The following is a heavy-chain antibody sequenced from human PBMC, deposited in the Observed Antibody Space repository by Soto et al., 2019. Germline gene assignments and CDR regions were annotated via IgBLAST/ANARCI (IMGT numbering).Heavy chain of an antibody. CDR2: LSGSGGRT. D-gene: IGHD6-13*01. J-gene: IGHJ4*02. CDR3: AKGYSSSWYYFDY. Sequence: GGSLRLSCAASGFTFSDYAMSWVRQAPGKGLEWVSGLSGSGGRTYYADSVKGRFTISRDNSKNTLYLQMNSLRAEDTAVYYCAKGYSSSWYYFDYWGQGTLVTAPQ. CDR1: GFTFSDYA. V-gene: IGHV3-23*01.